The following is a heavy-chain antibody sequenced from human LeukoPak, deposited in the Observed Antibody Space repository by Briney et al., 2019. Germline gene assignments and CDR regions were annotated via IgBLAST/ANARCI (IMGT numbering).Heavy chain of an antibody. Sequence: SETLSLTCSVSGGSITSYYWLWIRQPPGKGLEWIGYFYYSGSTIYNPSLKSRVTISVDTSKNQFSLKLSSVTAADTAVYYCARDGLEIVVVPAAMRPPRGNWFDPWGQGTLVTVSS. V-gene: IGHV4-59*12. CDR1: GGSITSYY. J-gene: IGHJ5*02. CDR2: FYYSGST. CDR3: ARDGLEIVVVPAAMRPPRGNWFDP. D-gene: IGHD2-2*03.